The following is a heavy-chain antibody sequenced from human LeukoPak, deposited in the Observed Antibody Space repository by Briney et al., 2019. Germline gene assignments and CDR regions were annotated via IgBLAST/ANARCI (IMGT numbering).Heavy chain of an antibody. CDR2: IYYSGST. CDR1: GGSISSSSYY. CDR3: ASGSVLRFLEWFNGFDP. V-gene: IGHV4-39*06. Sequence: SETLSLTCTVSGGSISSSSYYWGWIRQPPGKGLEWIGSIYYSGSTYYNPSLKSRVTISVDTSKNQFPLKLSSVTAADTAVYYCASGSVLRFLEWFNGFDPWGQGTLVTVSS. J-gene: IGHJ5*02. D-gene: IGHD3-3*01.